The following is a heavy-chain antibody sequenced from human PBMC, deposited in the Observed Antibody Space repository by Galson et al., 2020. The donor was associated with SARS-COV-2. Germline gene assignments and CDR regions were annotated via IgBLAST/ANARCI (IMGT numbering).Heavy chain of an antibody. CDR1: GFTFSSYS. CDR3: ASSLPSIEYYYGMDV. CDR2: ISSSSSYI. J-gene: IGHJ6*02. V-gene: IGHV3-21*01. Sequence: TGGSLRLSCAASGFTFSSYSMNWVRQAPGKGLEWVSSISSSSSYIYYADSVKGRFTISRDNAKNSLYLQMNSLRAEDTAVYYCASSLPSIEYYYGMDVWGQGTTVTVSS. D-gene: IGHD2-21*01.